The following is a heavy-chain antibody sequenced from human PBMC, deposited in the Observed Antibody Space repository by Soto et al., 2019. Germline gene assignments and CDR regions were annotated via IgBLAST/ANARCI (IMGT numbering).Heavy chain of an antibody. Sequence: QVQLVQSGAEVSKPGSSVKVSCKASGGTFSSYTIGWVRQAPGQGLEWMGRIIPILGIANYAQKFQGRVTITADKSTSTAYMELSSLRSEDTAVYYCAREPGTASGDYWGQGTLVTVSS. V-gene: IGHV1-69*08. J-gene: IGHJ4*02. CDR3: AREPGTASGDY. CDR1: GGTFSSYT. D-gene: IGHD1-1*01. CDR2: IIPILGIA.